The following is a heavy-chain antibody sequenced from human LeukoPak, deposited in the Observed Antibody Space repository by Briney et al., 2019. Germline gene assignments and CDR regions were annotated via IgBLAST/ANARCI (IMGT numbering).Heavy chain of an antibody. J-gene: IGHJ4*02. D-gene: IGHD5-18*01. V-gene: IGHV1-69*13. CDR1: GGTFSSYA. CDR3: AKYSVDTAMAAPAFDY. CDR2: IIPIFGTA. Sequence: GASVKVSCKASGGTFSSYAISWVRQAPGQGLEWMGGIIPIFGTANYAQKFQGRVTITADESTSTAYMELSSLRSEDTAVYYCAKYSVDTAMAAPAFDYWGQGTLVTVSS.